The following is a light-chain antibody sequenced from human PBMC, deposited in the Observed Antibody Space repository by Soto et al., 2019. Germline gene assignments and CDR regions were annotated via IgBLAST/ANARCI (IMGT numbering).Light chain of an antibody. CDR2: EVS. CDR1: SSDVGGYNY. Sequence: QSALTQPASVSGSPGQSITISCTGTSSDVGGYNYVSWYQQHPGKVPKLMIYEVSKRPSGVSNRFSGSKSGNTATLTISGLQAEDEADYYCSSYTSSNSQVFGGGTKLTVL. CDR3: SSYTSSNSQV. V-gene: IGLV2-14*01. J-gene: IGLJ3*02.